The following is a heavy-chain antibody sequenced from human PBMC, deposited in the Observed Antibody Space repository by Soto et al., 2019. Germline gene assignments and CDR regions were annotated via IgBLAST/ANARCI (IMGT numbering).Heavy chain of an antibody. CDR1: GFTFSSYA. J-gene: IGHJ5*02. D-gene: IGHD3-10*01. CDR3: ANILSGSQTRGGKP. CDR2: ISGSGGST. V-gene: IGHV3-23*01. Sequence: EVQLLESGGGLVQPGGSLRLSCAASGFTFSSYAMSWVRQAPGKGLEWVSAISGSGGSTYYADSVKGRFTISRDNSKNTLYLQMNSLRAEDTAVCYCANILSGSQTRGGKPWGQGTLVTVSS.